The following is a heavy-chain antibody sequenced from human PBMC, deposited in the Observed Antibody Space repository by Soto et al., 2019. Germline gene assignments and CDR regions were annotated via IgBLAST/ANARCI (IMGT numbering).Heavy chain of an antibody. V-gene: IGHV5-51*01. Sequence: GESLKISCNGSGYSFTGYWIGWVRQMRGKGLEGMGIIYPGDSDTRYSPSLQGQVTISADKSISTAYLQWSSLKASDTAMYYCARRIIAAPLIGMDVWGQGTTVTVSS. D-gene: IGHD6-13*01. CDR3: ARRIIAAPLIGMDV. CDR1: GYSFTGYW. CDR2: IYPGDSDT. J-gene: IGHJ6*02.